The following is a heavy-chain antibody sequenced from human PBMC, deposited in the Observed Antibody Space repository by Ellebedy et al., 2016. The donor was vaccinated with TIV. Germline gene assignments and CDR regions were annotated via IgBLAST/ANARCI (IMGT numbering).Heavy chain of an antibody. CDR1: GFTVSSNY. CDR2: IYSGGST. Sequence: GGSLRLXXAASGFTVSSNYMSWVRQAPGKGLEWVSVIYSGGSTYYADSVKGRFTISRDNSKNTLYLQMNSLRAEDTAVYYCARESGSGSYYFDYWGQGTLVTVSS. CDR3: ARESGSGSYYFDY. J-gene: IGHJ4*02. D-gene: IGHD1-26*01. V-gene: IGHV3-53*01.